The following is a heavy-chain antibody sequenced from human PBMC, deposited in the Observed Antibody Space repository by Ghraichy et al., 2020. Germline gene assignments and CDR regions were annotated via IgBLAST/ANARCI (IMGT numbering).Heavy chain of an antibody. CDR1: GFTFGDYA. V-gene: IGHV3-49*03. CDR3: TRDFHGSGSYYSWFDP. CDR2: IRSKAYGGTT. Sequence: GGSLRLSCTASGFTFGDYAMSWFRQAPGKGLEWVGFIRSKAYGGTTEYAASVKGRFTISRDDSKSIAYLQMNSLKTEDTAVYYCTRDFHGSGSYYSWFDPWGQGTLVTVSS. J-gene: IGHJ5*02. D-gene: IGHD3-10*01.